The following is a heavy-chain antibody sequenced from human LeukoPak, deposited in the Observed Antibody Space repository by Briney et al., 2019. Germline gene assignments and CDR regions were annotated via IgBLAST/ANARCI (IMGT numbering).Heavy chain of an antibody. CDR3: ARVGYCSSTSCYLDAFDI. V-gene: IGHV3-20*04. CDR2: INWNGGST. CDR1: RFTFDDYG. Sequence: GGSLRLSCAASRFTFDDYGMSWVRQAPGKGLEWVSGINWNGGSTGYADSVKGRFTISRDNAKNSLYLQMNSLRAEDTALYYCARVGYCSSTSCYLDAFDIWGQGTMVTVSS. D-gene: IGHD2-2*01. J-gene: IGHJ3*02.